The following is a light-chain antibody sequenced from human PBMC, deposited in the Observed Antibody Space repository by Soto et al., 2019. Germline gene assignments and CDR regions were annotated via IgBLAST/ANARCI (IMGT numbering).Light chain of an antibody. CDR1: SFDVGAYNY. CDR2: EVS. V-gene: IGLV2-14*01. J-gene: IGLJ1*01. CDR3: SSKTDSSTLFV. Sequence: QSVLAQPASVSGSPGQSITISCTGTSFDVGAYNYVSWYQHHPGKVPKLLIYEVSNRPSGVSDRFSGSKPGNTASLTISGLQAEDEADYYCSSKTDSSTLFVFGTGTKVTVL.